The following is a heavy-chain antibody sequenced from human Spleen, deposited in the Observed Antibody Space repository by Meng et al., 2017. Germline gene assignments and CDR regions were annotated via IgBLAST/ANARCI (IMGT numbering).Heavy chain of an antibody. CDR3: ARDNREHSFGFWDLYYFDS. J-gene: IGHJ4*02. D-gene: IGHD5-18*01. Sequence: SETLSLTCAVYGGSFSGYYWSWIRQPPGKGLEWIGEINHSGSTNYNPSLKSRVTISVDTSKNQFSLKLSSVTAADTAVYYCARDNREHSFGFWDLYYFDSWGQGTLVTVSS. CDR1: GGSFSGYY. V-gene: IGHV4-34*01. CDR2: INHSGST.